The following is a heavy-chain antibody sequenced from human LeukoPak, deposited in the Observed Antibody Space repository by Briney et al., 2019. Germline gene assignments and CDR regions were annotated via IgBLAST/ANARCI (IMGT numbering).Heavy chain of an antibody. D-gene: IGHD6-19*01. CDR3: ARDSAAVAVAFDY. CDR1: GFTLSSYE. J-gene: IGHJ4*02. V-gene: IGHV3-48*03. Sequence: PGGPLRPSCTASGFTLSSYEMNGVPQAPGKGLEWVSYISRSGSTIYYADSVNGRFTISRDNAKNSLYLQMNSLRAEDTAFYYCARDSAAVAVAFDYWGQGTLVTVSS. CDR2: ISRSGSTI.